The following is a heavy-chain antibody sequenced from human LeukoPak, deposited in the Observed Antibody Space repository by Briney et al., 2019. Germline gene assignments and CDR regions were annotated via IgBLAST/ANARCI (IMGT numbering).Heavy chain of an antibody. J-gene: IGHJ4*02. V-gene: IGHV1-18*01. Sequence: ASVKVSCKASGYTFTSYGFNWVRQAPGQGLEWMGWIIAYNGNTNYAQKLQGRVTMTTDTSTSTAYMDLRSLRSDDTAVYYCARAGYDLLTLAPDPANDYWGQGTLVTVSS. CDR3: ARAGYDLLTLAPDPANDY. CDR1: GYTFTSYG. D-gene: IGHD3-9*01. CDR2: IIAYNGNT.